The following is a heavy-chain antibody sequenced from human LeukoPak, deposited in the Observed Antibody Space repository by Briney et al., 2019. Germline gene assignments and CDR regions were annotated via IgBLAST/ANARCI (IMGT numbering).Heavy chain of an antibody. D-gene: IGHD6-19*01. CDR1: GGSISSYY. CDR3: ARHLTAVAGQGYYYGMDV. J-gene: IGHJ6*02. CDR2: IYYSGST. V-gene: IGHV4-59*08. Sequence: PSETLSLTCTVSGGSISSYYWSWIRQPPGKGLEWIGYIYYSGSTNYNPSLKSRVTISVDTSKNQFSLKLSSVTAADTAVYYCARHLTAVAGQGYYYGMDVWGQGTTVTVSS.